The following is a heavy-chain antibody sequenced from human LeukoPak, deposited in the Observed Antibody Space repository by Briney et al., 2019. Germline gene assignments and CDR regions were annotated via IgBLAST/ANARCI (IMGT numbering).Heavy chain of an antibody. V-gene: IGHV3-23*01. D-gene: IGHD1-26*01. J-gene: IGHJ4*02. CDR2: VSDSDENT. CDR1: GFTFSSFA. Sequence: GGSLRLSCAASGFTFSSFAMNWVRQAPGKGLEWVSSVSDSDENTYYADSVKGRFTISRDNSRNTLFLQMDTLRAEDTAVYYCASSGSYRFDYWGQGTLVTVSS. CDR3: ASSGSYRFDY.